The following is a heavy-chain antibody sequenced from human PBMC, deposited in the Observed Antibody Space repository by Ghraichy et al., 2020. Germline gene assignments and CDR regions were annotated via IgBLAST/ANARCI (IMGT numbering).Heavy chain of an antibody. D-gene: IGHD2-21*02. CDR1: GFTFSSYS. CDR3: ARDPAYCGGDCYSWGYYYGMDV. J-gene: IGHJ6*02. V-gene: IGHV3-21*01. CDR2: ISSSSSYI. Sequence: GESLRLSCAASGFTFSSYSMNWVRQAPGKGLEWVSSISSSSSYIYYADSVKGRFTISRDNAKNSLYLQMNSLRAEDTAVYYCARDPAYCGGDCYSWGYYYGMDVWGQGTTVTVSS.